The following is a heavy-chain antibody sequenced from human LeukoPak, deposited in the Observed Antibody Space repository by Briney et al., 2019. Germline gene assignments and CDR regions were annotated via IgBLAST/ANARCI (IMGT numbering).Heavy chain of an antibody. J-gene: IGHJ4*02. Sequence: GGSLRLSCAASGFSFSNYATSWVRQAPGKGLEWVSAISGIGGSTYYADSVKGRFTISRDSSKNTLYLQMNSLRAEDTAVYYCAAGMAYIDYWGQGTLVTVSS. D-gene: IGHD5-24*01. CDR2: ISGIGGST. CDR1: GFSFSNYA. CDR3: AAGMAYIDY. V-gene: IGHV3-23*01.